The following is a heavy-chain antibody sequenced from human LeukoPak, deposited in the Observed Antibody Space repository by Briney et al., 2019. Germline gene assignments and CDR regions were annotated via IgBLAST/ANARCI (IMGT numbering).Heavy chain of an antibody. V-gene: IGHV4-34*01. CDR2: INHSGST. CDR3: ARVPRLRYFDWTRTTDKALNYFDY. CDR1: GGSFSGYY. Sequence: SETLSLTCAVYGGSFSGYYWSWIRQPPGKGLEWIGEINHSGSTNYNPSLKSRVTISVDTSKNQFSLKLSSVTAAGTAVYYCARVPRLRYFDWTRTTDKALNYFDYWGQGTLVTVSS. D-gene: IGHD3-9*01. J-gene: IGHJ4*02.